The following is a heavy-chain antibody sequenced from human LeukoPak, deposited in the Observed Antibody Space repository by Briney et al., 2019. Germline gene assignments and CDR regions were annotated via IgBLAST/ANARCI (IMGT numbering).Heavy chain of an antibody. D-gene: IGHD3-16*01. CDR1: GFTLSNYW. CDR2: IKQDGSEK. CDR3: ARNSFGGAFDM. V-gene: IGHV3-7*04. Sequence: PGGSLRLSCAASGFTLSNYWITWVRQAPGEGLEWVANIKQDGSEKYYVDSVRGRFTISRDNAKNSLYLQMNSLRAEDTAVYYCARNSFGGAFDMWGQGTMVTVSS. J-gene: IGHJ3*02.